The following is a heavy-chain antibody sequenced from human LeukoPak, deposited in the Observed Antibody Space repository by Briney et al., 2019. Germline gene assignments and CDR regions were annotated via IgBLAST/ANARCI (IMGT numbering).Heavy chain of an antibody. CDR3: ARGSYYYGSGTYYYMDV. D-gene: IGHD3-10*01. J-gene: IGHJ6*03. V-gene: IGHV1-8*03. CDR2: MNPNSGNT. Sequence: ASVKVSCKASGYTFTSYAMNWVRQAPGQGLEWMGWMNPNSGNTGYAQKFQGRVTITRNTSISTAYMELSSLRSEDTAVYYCARGSYYYGSGTYYYMDVWGKGTTVTVSS. CDR1: GYTFTSYA.